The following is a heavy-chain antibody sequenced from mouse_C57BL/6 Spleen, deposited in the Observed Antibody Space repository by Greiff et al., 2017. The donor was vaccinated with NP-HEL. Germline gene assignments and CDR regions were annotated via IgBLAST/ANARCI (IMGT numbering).Heavy chain of an antibody. V-gene: IGHV5-4*01. J-gene: IGHJ2*01. Sequence: EVMLVESGGGLVKPGGSLKLSCAASGFTFSSYAMSWVRQTPEKRLEWVATISDGGSYTYYPDNVKGRFTISRDNAKNNLYLQMSHLKSEDTAMYYCARDDGTDYLDYWGQGTTLTVAS. CDR2: ISDGGSYT. CDR3: ARDDGTDYLDY. CDR1: GFTFSSYA. D-gene: IGHD2-3*01.